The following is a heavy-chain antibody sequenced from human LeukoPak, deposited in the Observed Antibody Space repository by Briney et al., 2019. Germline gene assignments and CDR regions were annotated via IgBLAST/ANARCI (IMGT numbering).Heavy chain of an antibody. Sequence: GGSLRLSCAASGFTFDDYAMHWVRHAPGKGLEWVSGISCNSGSIGYADSVKGRFTISRDNSKNSLYLQMNSLRAEDTALYYCAKASTVAAAGKHFDYWGQGTLVTVSS. CDR3: AKASTVAAAGKHFDY. D-gene: IGHD6-13*01. CDR1: GFTFDDYA. CDR2: ISCNSGSI. J-gene: IGHJ4*02. V-gene: IGHV3-9*01.